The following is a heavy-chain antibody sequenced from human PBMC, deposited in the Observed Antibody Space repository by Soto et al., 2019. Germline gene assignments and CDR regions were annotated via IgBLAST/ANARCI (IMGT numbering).Heavy chain of an antibody. V-gene: IGHV3-23*01. CDR1: GFTFSSNG. CDR2: ISGSGRNT. D-gene: IGHD2-8*01. CDR3: AKNGLSDSPSAIDS. Sequence: VGSLRLSCATSGFTFSSNGMSWVRQAPGKGLDWVSGISGSGRNTYYADSVKGRFTISRDNSKNTLFLQMNSLRVEDTAVYYCAKNGLSDSPSAIDSWGQGTLVTVPS. J-gene: IGHJ4*02.